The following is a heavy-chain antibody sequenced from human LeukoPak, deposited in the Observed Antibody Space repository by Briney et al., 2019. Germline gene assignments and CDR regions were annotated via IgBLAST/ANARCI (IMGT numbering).Heavy chain of an antibody. CDR3: ARDFNYGDFDY. CDR2: IKQDGSEK. J-gene: IGHJ4*02. V-gene: IGHV3-7*05. D-gene: IGHD4-17*01. CDR1: GFAFSSYW. Sequence: GGSLRLSCAASGFAFSSYWMSWVRQAPGKGLEWVANIKQDGSEKYYVDSVNGRFTISRDNAKNSLYLQMNSLRAEDTAVYYCARDFNYGDFDYWGQGTLVTVSS.